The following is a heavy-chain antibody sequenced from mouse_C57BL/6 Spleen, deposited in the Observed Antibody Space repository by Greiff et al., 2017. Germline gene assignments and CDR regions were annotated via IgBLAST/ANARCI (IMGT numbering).Heavy chain of an antibody. D-gene: IGHD2-5*01. CDR1: GYAFSSYW. CDR3: GRGGSNEEYYYAKDY. Sequence: QVQLQQSGAELVKPGASVKISCKASGYAFSSYWMNWVKQRPGKGLEWIGQIYPGDGDTNYNGKFKGKATLTADKSSSTAYMQLSSLTSEDSAVYFCGRGGSNEEYYYAKDYWGQGTSDTVSS. CDR2: IYPGDGDT. V-gene: IGHV1-80*01. J-gene: IGHJ4*01.